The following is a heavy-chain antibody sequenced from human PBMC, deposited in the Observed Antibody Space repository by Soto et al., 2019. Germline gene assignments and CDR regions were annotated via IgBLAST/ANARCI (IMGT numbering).Heavy chain of an antibody. J-gene: IGHJ3*01. CDR3: TTDPQWGL. CDR2: IKSKVDGETR. D-gene: IGHD1-26*01. Sequence: VQLVESGGALVPPGGSLRLSCVVSGLTFSNAWMNWVRQAPGKGLEWVAHIKSKVDGETRDYAVSVKGRFTVSRDDSKNTLFLDMISLTTEDTGVYYCTTDPQWGLWGPGTMVTVSS. CDR1: GLTFSNAW. V-gene: IGHV3-15*07.